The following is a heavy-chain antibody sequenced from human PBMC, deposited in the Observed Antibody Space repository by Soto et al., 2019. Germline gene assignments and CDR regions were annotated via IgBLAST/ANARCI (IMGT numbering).Heavy chain of an antibody. D-gene: IGHD3-16*02. V-gene: IGHV3-23*01. CDR1: GFTFSSYA. CDR2: ISGSGGST. J-gene: IGHJ4*02. Sequence: GGSLRLSCAASGFTFSSYAMSWVRQAPGKGLEWVSAISGSGGSTYYADSVKGRFTISRDNSKNTLYLQMNSLRAEDTAVYYCAKSPLMITFGGVIPPVGCYFDYWGQGTLVTVSS. CDR3: AKSPLMITFGGVIPPVGCYFDY.